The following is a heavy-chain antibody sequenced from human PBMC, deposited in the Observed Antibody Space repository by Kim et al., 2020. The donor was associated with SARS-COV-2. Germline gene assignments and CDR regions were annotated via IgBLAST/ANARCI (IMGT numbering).Heavy chain of an antibody. Sequence: VSAISGSGGSTDYADSVKGRFTISRDNAKNTLYRQMNSLRAEDTAVYYCAKESYYDILTGYYEPPYGMDVWGQGTTVTVSS. CDR2: ISGSGGST. V-gene: IGHV3-23*01. J-gene: IGHJ6*02. D-gene: IGHD3-9*01. CDR3: AKESYYDILTGYYEPPYGMDV.